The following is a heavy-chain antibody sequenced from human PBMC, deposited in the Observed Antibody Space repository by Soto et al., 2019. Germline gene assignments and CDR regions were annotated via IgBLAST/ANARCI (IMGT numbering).Heavy chain of an antibody. V-gene: IGHV3-11*01. CDR2: ISSSGSTI. CDR3: ARDHEDIVVVPAATRPVDY. D-gene: IGHD2-2*01. CDR1: GFTLSDYY. Sequence: QVQLVESGGGLVKPGGSLRLSCAASGFTLSDYYMSWIRQAPGKGLEWVSYISSSGSTIYYADSVKGRFTISRDNAKNSLYLQMNSLRAEDTAVYYCARDHEDIVVVPAATRPVDYWGQGTLVTVSS. J-gene: IGHJ4*02.